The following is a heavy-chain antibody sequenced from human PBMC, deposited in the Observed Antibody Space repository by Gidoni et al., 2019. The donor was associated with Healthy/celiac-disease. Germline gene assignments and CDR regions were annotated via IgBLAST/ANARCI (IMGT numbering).Heavy chain of an antibody. CDR2: IYTSGST. V-gene: IGHV4-4*07. Sequence: QVQLQESGPGLVKPSETLSLTCPVSGGSIRSYYWSWIRQPAGKGLEWIGRIYTSGSTNYNPSLKSRVTMSVDTSKNQFSLKLSSVTAADTAVYYCARDELWSSPDHDAFDIWGQGTMVTVSS. CDR1: GGSIRSYY. J-gene: IGHJ3*02. D-gene: IGHD2-21*01. CDR3: ARDELWSSPDHDAFDI.